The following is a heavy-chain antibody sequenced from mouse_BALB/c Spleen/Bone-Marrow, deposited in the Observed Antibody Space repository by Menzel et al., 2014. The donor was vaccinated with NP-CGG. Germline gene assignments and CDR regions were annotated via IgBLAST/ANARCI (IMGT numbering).Heavy chain of an antibody. Sequence: VQGVESGAELARPGASVKMSCQASGYTFTRYTMHWEKQRPGQGLEWIGYINPSSAYTNYNQKFKDKATLTADKSSSTAYMQLSSLTSEDSAVYYCTIRYYAMDYWGQGTPVTVSS. J-gene: IGHJ4*01. D-gene: IGHD1-1*01. CDR1: GYTFTRYT. CDR3: TIRYYAMDY. CDR2: INPSSAYT. V-gene: IGHV1-4*01.